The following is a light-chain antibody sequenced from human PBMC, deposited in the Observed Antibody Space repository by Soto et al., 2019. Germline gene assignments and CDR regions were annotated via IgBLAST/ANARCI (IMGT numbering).Light chain of an antibody. Sequence: QSALTQPASVSGSPGQSITISCTGTSSDVGGYNSVSWYQQHPGNAPKLMIYEVSNRPSGVSNRFSGSKSGNTASLTISGLQAEDEADYFCTSYTSSGTVVFGGGTKVTVL. V-gene: IGLV2-14*01. J-gene: IGLJ3*02. CDR1: SSDVGGYNS. CDR3: TSYTSSGTVV. CDR2: EVS.